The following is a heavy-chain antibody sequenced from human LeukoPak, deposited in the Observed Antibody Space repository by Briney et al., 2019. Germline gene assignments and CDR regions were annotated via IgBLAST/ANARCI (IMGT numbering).Heavy chain of an antibody. J-gene: IGHJ4*02. Sequence: PGWSLRHSCASTGFTFSNYWMHWLRQPPGKGLPWVSLVNSDGSSTMYADSVKGRFTIHRDNAKNTLYLHIKSLRAGDTAVYYCASDRGSSYDEGLDYWGQGTLATVSP. V-gene: IGHV3-74*03. CDR1: GFTFSNYW. CDR3: ASDRGSSYDEGLDY. D-gene: IGHD5-12*01. CDR2: VNSDGSST.